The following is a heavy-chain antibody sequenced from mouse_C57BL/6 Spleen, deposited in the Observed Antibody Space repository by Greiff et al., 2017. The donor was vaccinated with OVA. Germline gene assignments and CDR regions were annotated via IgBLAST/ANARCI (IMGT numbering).Heavy chain of an antibody. V-gene: IGHV6-6*01. CDR1: GFTFSDAW. CDR2: ISNKANNHAT. Sequence: EVQGVESGGGLVQPGGSMKLSCAASGFTFSDAWMDWVRQSPEKGLEWVAEISNKANNHATYYAESVKGRFTISRDDSKSSVYLQMNSLRAEDTGIYYWTPPYYYGSSPFAYWGQGTLVTVSA. J-gene: IGHJ3*01. CDR3: TPPYYYGSSPFAY. D-gene: IGHD1-1*01.